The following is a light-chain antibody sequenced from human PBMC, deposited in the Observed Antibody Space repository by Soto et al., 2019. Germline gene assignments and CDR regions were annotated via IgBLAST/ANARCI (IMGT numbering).Light chain of an antibody. CDR2: DAS. CDR1: QSVSSS. J-gene: IGKJ4*01. V-gene: IGKV3-15*01. CDR3: QQYNNWPPLT. Sequence: EIVMTQSPATLSVSPGDRATLSCRASQSVSSSLAWYQQIPDQAPRLLIYDASTWATGIPARFGGSGSGTEFTLTISSLQSEDFAVYYCQQYNNWPPLTFGGGTKVELK.